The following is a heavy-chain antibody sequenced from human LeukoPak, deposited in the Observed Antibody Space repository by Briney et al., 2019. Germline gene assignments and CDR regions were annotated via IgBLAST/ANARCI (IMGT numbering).Heavy chain of an antibody. J-gene: IGHJ6*03. Sequence: TGGSLRLSCAGSGFTFSSYGFHWVRQAPGKGLEGVSAISGSGGNIYYADSVKGRFTISRDNSKNTVYLQMNRLSAEDTAVYYCAKARGFCSSTSCRRDYMDVWGKGTTVTISS. D-gene: IGHD2-2*01. CDR1: GFTFSSYG. CDR3: AKARGFCSSTSCRRDYMDV. CDR2: ISGSGGNI. V-gene: IGHV3-23*01.